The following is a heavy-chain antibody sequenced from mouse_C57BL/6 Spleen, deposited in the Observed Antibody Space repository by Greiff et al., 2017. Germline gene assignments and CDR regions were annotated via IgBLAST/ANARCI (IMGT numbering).Heavy chain of an antibody. V-gene: IGHV1-74*01. J-gene: IGHJ3*01. CDR2: IHPSDSDT. Sequence: QVQLQQPGAELVKPGASVKVSCKASGYTFTSYWMHWVKQRPGQGLEWIGRIHPSDSDTNYNQKFKGKATLTVDKSSSTAYMQLSSLTSEDSAVYYCATFPSYYDYPFAYWGQGTLVTVSA. CDR3: ATFPSYYDYPFAY. D-gene: IGHD2-4*01. CDR1: GYTFTSYW.